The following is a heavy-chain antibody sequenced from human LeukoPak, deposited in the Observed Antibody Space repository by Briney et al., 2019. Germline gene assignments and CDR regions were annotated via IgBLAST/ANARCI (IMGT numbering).Heavy chain of an antibody. Sequence: SETLSLTCTVSGGSISSYYWSWIRQPPGKGLEWIGYIYYSGSTNYNPSLKSQVTISVDTSKNQFSLKLSSVTAADTAVYYCARLDGYCSSTSCYNFDYWGQGTLVTVSS. J-gene: IGHJ4*02. CDR3: ARLDGYCSSTSCYNFDY. CDR1: GGSISSYY. D-gene: IGHD2-2*02. CDR2: IYYSGST. V-gene: IGHV4-59*08.